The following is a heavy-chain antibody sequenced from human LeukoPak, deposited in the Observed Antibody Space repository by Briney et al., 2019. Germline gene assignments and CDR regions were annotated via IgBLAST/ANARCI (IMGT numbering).Heavy chain of an antibody. CDR2: ISGSGGST. V-gene: IGHV3-23*01. CDR3: ARNRKSLDAFDI. J-gene: IGHJ3*02. Sequence: GGSLRLSCAASGFTFSSYAMSWVRQAPGKGLEWVSAISGSGGSTYYADSVKGRFTISRDNSKNTLYLQMNSLTAEDTAVYYCARNRKSLDAFDIWGQGTMVTVSS. D-gene: IGHD1-14*01. CDR1: GFTFSSYA.